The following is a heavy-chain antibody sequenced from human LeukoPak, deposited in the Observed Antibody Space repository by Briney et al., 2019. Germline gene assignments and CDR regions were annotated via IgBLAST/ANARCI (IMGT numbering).Heavy chain of an antibody. Sequence: PGGSLRLSCAASGFTFSSYAMSWVRQAPGKGLEWVSAISGSGGSTYYADPVKGRFTISRDNSKSTLHLQMSSLRGDDTAVYYCTKASRLRNFDWLVVFDTWGQGTLVTVSS. V-gene: IGHV3-23*01. CDR2: ISGSGGST. CDR1: GFTFSSYA. J-gene: IGHJ5*02. D-gene: IGHD3-9*01. CDR3: TKASRLRNFDWLVVFDT.